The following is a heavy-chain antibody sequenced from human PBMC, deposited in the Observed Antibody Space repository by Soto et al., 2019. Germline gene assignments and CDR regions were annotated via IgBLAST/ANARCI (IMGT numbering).Heavy chain of an antibody. CDR2: VNLNTGGT. CDR1: GYSFTGHY. J-gene: IGHJ6*02. V-gene: IGHV1-2*02. CDR3: ARDPASFRGRVSGMDV. Sequence: QVQHVQSGAEVKKPGDSVKVSCKASGYSFTGHYMHWVRRAPGQGLEWMGWVNLNTGGTDYAPEFQGRVTMTSATSSRTVYWEVTRLKFGDTAIYYCARDPASFRGRVSGMDVWGQGTGVTVSS.